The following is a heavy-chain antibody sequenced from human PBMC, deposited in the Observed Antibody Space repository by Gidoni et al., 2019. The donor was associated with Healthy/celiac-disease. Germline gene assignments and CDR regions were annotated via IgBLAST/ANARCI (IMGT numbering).Heavy chain of an antibody. CDR1: GGSLSSYY. Sequence: QVQLRESGPGLVDPSGPRSLTCTISGGSLSSYYWSWIRQPAGKGLEWIGRIYTRGSTNYNPSLKSRVTMSVDTSKNQFALKLSQVTAADTAVYYCARGRSSWTDYDAFDIWGQGTMVTVSS. CDR3: ARGRSSWTDYDAFDI. D-gene: IGHD6-13*01. V-gene: IGHV4-4*07. J-gene: IGHJ3*02. CDR2: IYTRGST.